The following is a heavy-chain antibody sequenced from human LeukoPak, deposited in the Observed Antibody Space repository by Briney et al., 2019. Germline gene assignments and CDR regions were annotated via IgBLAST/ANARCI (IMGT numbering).Heavy chain of an antibody. J-gene: IGHJ4*02. CDR3: ARDLTRGAPDYFNV. D-gene: IGHD3-10*01. Sequence: GGSLRLSCAASGFIFSSFSLHWVRQAPGKGLEWVAVISHDGKVKYYADSVRGRFTISRDDSTNTLSLQMNSLRPDDTATYHCARDLTRGAPDYFNVWGQGTRVTVSS. CDR2: ISHDGKVK. V-gene: IGHV3-30*04. CDR1: GFIFSSFS.